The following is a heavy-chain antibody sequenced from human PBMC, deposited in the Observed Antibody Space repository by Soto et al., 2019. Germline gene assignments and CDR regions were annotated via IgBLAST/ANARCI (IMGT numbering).Heavy chain of an antibody. V-gene: IGHV3-48*02. D-gene: IGHD1-26*01. CDR3: ARDGGRSGSYYVYYFDY. CDR2: ISSSSSTI. Sequence: GGSLRLSCAASGFTFSSYSMNWVRQAPGKGLEWVSYISSSSSTIYYADSVKGRFTISRDNAKNSLYLQMNSLRDEDTAVYYCARDGGRSGSYYVYYFDYWGQGTLVTVSS. CDR1: GFTFSSYS. J-gene: IGHJ4*02.